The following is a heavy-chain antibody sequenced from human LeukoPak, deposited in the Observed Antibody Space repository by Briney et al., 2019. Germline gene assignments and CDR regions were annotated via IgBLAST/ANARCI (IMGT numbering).Heavy chain of an antibody. Sequence: GGSLRLSCAASGFTFSDEYMSWIRQAPGKGLEWISCVSNSGSSIYYADSVKGRFSISRDNVKNSLYLQMNRLRVEDTAVYYCARDGAYSASNFWGQGTMVAVSS. D-gene: IGHD6-13*01. CDR3: ARDGAYSASNF. CDR1: GFTFSDEY. CDR2: VSNSGSSI. J-gene: IGHJ3*01. V-gene: IGHV3-11*01.